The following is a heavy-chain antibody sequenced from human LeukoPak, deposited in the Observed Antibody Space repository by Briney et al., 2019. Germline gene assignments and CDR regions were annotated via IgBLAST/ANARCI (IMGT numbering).Heavy chain of an antibody. V-gene: IGHV1-18*01. CDR2: ISAYNGNT. CDR3: ARVAVAVNYFDY. J-gene: IGHJ4*02. Sequence: GASVNVSCTASGYTFTSYGISWVRQAPGPGLEWMGWISAYNGNTNYEQKLKGRVTMTTDTSTSTAYMELRSLRSDDTAVYYCARVAVAVNYFDYWGQGTLVTVSS. CDR1: GYTFTSYG. D-gene: IGHD6-19*01.